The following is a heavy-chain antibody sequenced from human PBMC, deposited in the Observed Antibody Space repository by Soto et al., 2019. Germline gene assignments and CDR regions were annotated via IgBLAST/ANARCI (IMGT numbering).Heavy chain of an antibody. Sequence: ASVKVSCKASGGTFSNYAISWVRQAPGQGLEWMGGTNPMFGTANYAQKFQGRVTITADEPTSTATMELSSLRSDDTAVYYCARGRYGSGTYPLFDNWGQGTLVTVSS. V-gene: IGHV1-69*13. D-gene: IGHD3-10*01. CDR3: ARGRYGSGTYPLFDN. CDR1: GGTFSNYA. J-gene: IGHJ4*01. CDR2: TNPMFGTA.